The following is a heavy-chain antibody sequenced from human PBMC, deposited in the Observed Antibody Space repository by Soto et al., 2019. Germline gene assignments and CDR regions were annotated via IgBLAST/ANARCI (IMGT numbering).Heavy chain of an antibody. D-gene: IGHD2-2*01. J-gene: IGHJ6*02. CDR2: ISSNGGST. V-gene: IGHV3-64*01. CDR1: GFTFSSYA. Sequence: GGSVRLSCAASGFTFSSYAMHWVRQAPGKGLEYVSAISSNGGSTYYANSVKGRFTISRDNAKNSLYLQMNSLRAEDTAVYYCARNAAMPRAYYYGMDVWGQGTTVTVSS. CDR3: ARNAAMPRAYYYGMDV.